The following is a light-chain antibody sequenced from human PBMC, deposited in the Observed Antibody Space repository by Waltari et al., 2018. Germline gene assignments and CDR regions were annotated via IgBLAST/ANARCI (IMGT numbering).Light chain of an antibody. CDR3: SSYRTGRSRV. CDR2: EVT. V-gene: IGLV2-14*01. J-gene: IGLJ1*01. Sequence: QSALSQPASVSGSPGQSITISCTGTSSALDAYNFVSWYQIPPGKAPKLIIYEVTNRPQGVSYRFSGFKSGNTAYLTISGLQPEDEADYYCSSYRTGRSRVFGTGTMVTVL. CDR1: SSALDAYNF.